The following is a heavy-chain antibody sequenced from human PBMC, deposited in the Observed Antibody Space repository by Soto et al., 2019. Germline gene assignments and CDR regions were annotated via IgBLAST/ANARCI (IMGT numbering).Heavy chain of an antibody. CDR1: GGSISSYY. Sequence: PSETLSLTCTVSGGSISSYYWSWIRQPPGKGLEWIGYIYYSGSTNYNPSLKSRVTISVDTSKNQFSLKLSSVTAADTAVYYCARARTNGYYYYGMGVWGQGTTVTVSS. CDR3: ARARTNGYYYYGMGV. J-gene: IGHJ6*02. V-gene: IGHV4-59*01. CDR2: IYYSGST.